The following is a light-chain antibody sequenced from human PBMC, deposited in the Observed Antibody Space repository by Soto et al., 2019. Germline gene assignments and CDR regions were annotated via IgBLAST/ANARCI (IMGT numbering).Light chain of an antibody. CDR2: EVT. CDR1: SSDVGAYNY. Sequence: QLVLTQPPSASGSPGQSVTISCTGTSSDVGAYNYVSWYQQHPGKAPKLVIYEVTKRPSGVPDRFSGSKSGNTASLTVSGLQAEDEADYYCSSYAGSNIHYVFGTGTKLTVL. J-gene: IGLJ1*01. CDR3: SSYAGSNIHYV. V-gene: IGLV2-8*01.